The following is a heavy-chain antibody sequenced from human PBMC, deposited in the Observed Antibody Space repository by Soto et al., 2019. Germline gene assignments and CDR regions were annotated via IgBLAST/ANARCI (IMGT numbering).Heavy chain of an antibody. D-gene: IGHD3-22*01. Sequence: GGSLRLSCAASGFTFSNAWINWVRQAPGKGLEWVGRIKSKTDGGTTDFAEPVKGRFAISRDDSNNMVYLQMSSLKIEDTAVYYCTTDSYSTIIIVRFDYWGHGTLVTVS. V-gene: IGHV3-15*07. J-gene: IGHJ4*01. CDR3: TTDSYSTIIIVRFDY. CDR1: GFTFSNAW. CDR2: IKSKTDGGTT.